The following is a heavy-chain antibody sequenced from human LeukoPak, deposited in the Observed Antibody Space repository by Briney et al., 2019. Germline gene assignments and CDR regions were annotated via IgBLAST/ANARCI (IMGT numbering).Heavy chain of an antibody. V-gene: IGHV3-33*01. D-gene: IGHD2-2*01. Sequence: GGSLRLSCAASGFTFSSYGMHWVRQAPGKGLEWVAVIWYDGSNKYYADSVKGRFTISRDNSKNTLYLQMNSLRAEDTAVYYCARQYCSSTSCYHFDYWGQGTLVTVSS. CDR1: GFTFSSYG. J-gene: IGHJ4*02. CDR2: IWYDGSNK. CDR3: ARQYCSSTSCYHFDY.